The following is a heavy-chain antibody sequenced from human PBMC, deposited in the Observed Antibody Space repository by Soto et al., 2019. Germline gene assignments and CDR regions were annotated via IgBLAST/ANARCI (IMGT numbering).Heavy chain of an antibody. CDR1: GGSISSSSYY. D-gene: IGHD1-26*01. CDR3: ARRWRWELAVFDY. CDR2: IYYSGST. J-gene: IGHJ4*02. Sequence: SETLSLTCTVSGGSISSSSYYWVWIRQPPGKGLEWIGSIYYSGSTYYNPSLKSRVTISVDTSKNQFSLKLSSVTAADTAVYYCARRWRWELAVFDYWGQGTLVTVSS. V-gene: IGHV4-39*01.